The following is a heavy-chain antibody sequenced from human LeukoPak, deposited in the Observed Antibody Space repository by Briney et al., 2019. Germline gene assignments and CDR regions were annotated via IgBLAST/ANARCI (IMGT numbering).Heavy chain of an antibody. Sequence: GGSLRLSCSASGFTFSDYYMSWIRQAPGKGLEWVSYISSSGSTIYYAHSVKGPCTISRDHANNSLYLQINSLRAEDTAVYYCFLCSGGSCRLYGMDVWGQGTTVSVS. J-gene: IGHJ6*01. CDR1: GFTFSDYY. CDR3: FLCSGGSCRLYGMDV. CDR2: ISSSGSTI. V-gene: IGHV3-11*01. D-gene: IGHD2-15*01.